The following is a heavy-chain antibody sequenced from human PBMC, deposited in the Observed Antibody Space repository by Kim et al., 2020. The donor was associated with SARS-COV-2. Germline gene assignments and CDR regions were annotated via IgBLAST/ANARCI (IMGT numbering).Heavy chain of an antibody. CDR2: IHHSGST. CDR1: GGSISSSYW. D-gene: IGHD3-10*01. V-gene: IGHV4-4*02. Sequence: SETLSLTCAVSGGSISSSYWWSWLRQPPGKGLEWVGEIHHSGSTNYNPSPKSRATISVDKYKNKFFLKMSSVTAAAAAVYYCARLLWFGESWFDLWGQGTLVTVSS. J-gene: IGHJ5*02. CDR3: ARLLWFGESWFDL.